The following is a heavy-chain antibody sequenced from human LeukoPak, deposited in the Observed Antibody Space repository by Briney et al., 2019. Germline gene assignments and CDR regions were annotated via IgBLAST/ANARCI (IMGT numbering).Heavy chain of an antibody. D-gene: IGHD6-13*01. CDR1: GGSISSSSYY. Sequence: SETLSLTCTVSGGSISSSSYYWGWIRQPPGKGLEWIGSIYYSGSTYYNPSLKSRVTISVDTSKNQFSLKLSSVTAADTAVYYCARAKTGSSWYYFDYWGQGTLVTVSS. J-gene: IGHJ4*02. CDR3: ARAKTGSSWYYFDY. CDR2: IYYSGST. V-gene: IGHV4-39*07.